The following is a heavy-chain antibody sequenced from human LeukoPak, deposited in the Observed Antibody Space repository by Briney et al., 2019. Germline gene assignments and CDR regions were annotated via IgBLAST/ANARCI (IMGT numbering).Heavy chain of an antibody. CDR2: INHSGST. V-gene: IGHV4-34*01. D-gene: IGHD2-15*01. J-gene: IGHJ4*02. Sequence: SETLSLTCAVYGGSFSGYYWSWIRQPPGKGLEWIGEINHSGSTNYNPSLKSRVTISVDTSKNQFSLKLSSVTAADTAVYYCATKRDIVVEVAAHEASQYAAHYFDYWGQGTLVTVSS. CDR3: ATKRDIVVEVAAHEASQYAAHYFDY. CDR1: GGSFSGYY.